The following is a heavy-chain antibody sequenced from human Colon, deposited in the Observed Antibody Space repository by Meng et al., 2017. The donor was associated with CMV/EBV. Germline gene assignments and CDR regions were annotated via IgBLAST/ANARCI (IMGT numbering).Heavy chain of an antibody. Sequence: QVRLLQSGAEVKKPGASVRVSCKASGYTFSGYHTHWVRQAPGQGLEWMGRVDPGGGAKYTQKFQGRVTMTRDTSTSTVHMELNSLTFADTAVYYCARELGGTYYFDFWGQGTLVTVSS. D-gene: IGHD1-26*01. J-gene: IGHJ4*02. CDR1: GYTFSGYH. CDR3: ARELGGTYYFDF. CDR2: VDPGGGA. V-gene: IGHV1-46*01.